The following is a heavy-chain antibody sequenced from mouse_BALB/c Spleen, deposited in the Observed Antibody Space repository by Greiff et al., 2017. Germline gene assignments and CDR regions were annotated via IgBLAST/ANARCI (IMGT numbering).Heavy chain of an antibody. J-gene: IGHJ2*01. CDR3: ARGGWPLDY. CDR1: GYTFTSYW. CDR2: INPSTGYT. Sequence: VKLMESGAELAKPGASVKMSCKASGYTFTSYWMHWVKQRPGQGLEWIGYINPSTGYTEYNQKFKDKATLTADKSSSTAYMQLSSLTSEDSAVYYCARGGWPLDYWGQGTTLTVSS. V-gene: IGHV1-7*01. D-gene: IGHD2-3*01.